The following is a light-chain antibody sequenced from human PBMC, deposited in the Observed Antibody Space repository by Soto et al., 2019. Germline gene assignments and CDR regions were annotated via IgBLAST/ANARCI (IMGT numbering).Light chain of an antibody. V-gene: IGKV3-15*01. J-gene: IGKJ4*01. CDR2: DAS. Sequence: EIVMTQSPATLSVSPGERATLSCRASQSVSSNLAWNQQQPCQAPTLLIYDASTRATGIPARFSGSGSGTEYTLTISGLQSEDSAVYYCQQCSWHPFTVTFGGGTKVEIK. CDR3: QQCSWHPFTVT. CDR1: QSVSSN.